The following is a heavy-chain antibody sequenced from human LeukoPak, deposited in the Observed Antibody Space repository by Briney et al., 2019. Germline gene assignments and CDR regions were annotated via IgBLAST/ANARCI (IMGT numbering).Heavy chain of an antibody. CDR1: GFTFSSYA. V-gene: IGHV3-64*01. J-gene: IGHJ4*02. CDR2: ISSNGGST. D-gene: IGHD6-19*01. CDR3: ARDSSGWPYYFDY. Sequence: GGSLRLSCAASGFTFSSYAMHWVRQAPGKGLEYVSAISSNGGSTYYANSVKGRFTISRGNSKNTLYLQMGSLRAEDMAVYYCARDSSGWPYYFDYWGQGTLVTVSS.